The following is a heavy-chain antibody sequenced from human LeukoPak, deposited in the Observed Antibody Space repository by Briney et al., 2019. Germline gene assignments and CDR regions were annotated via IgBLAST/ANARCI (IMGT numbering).Heavy chain of an antibody. V-gene: IGHV3-7*04. CDR1: GFTFSSSW. CDR2: MKEDGSAT. D-gene: IGHD3-16*01. J-gene: IGHJ4*02. Sequence: GGSLRLSCAASGFTFSSSWMSWVRQAPGKGLEWVAKMKEDGSATFYVDSVRGRFTISRDNAKRSLYLQMSSLKVEDTAVYYCARGGASHFESWGQGTLVSVST. CDR3: ARGGASHFES.